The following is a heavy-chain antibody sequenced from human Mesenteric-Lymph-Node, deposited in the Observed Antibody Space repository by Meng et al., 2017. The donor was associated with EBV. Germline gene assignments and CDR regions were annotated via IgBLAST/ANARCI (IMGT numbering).Heavy chain of an antibody. V-gene: IGHV3-11*01. D-gene: IGHD3-10*01. CDR1: GFIFSDFD. CDR2: ISRSSSSI. Sequence: QGQLVESGGGLAKPGGSLRLSCAASGFIFSDFDMSWIRQAPGKGLEWVSYISRSSSSIYYADSVKGRFTISRDNAKNSLYLQMNSLRAEDTAVYYCATGTYYWYYDYWGQGTLVTVSS. CDR3: ATGTYYWYYDY. J-gene: IGHJ4*02.